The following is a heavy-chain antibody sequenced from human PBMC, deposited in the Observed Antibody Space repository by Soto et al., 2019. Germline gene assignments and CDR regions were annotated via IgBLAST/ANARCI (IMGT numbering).Heavy chain of an antibody. CDR3: TRRVRSTGLLDY. J-gene: IGHJ4*02. D-gene: IGHD4-4*01. V-gene: IGHV4-39*01. CDR2: VYYTGST. CDR1: GNSISGTSSF. Sequence: QLQLRESGPGLVKPSETLSLTCTVSGNSISGTSSFWAWIRQPPGKNLEWIGSVYYTGSTYYNWSLKSRVSISIDTSKNQFSLSLNSVTATDTAVYYCTRRVRSTGLLDYWGQGALVTVSS.